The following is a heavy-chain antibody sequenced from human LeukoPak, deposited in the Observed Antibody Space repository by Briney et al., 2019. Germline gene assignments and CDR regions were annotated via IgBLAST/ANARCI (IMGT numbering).Heavy chain of an antibody. CDR3: ARDLGTAVANAVGYFDY. V-gene: IGHV6-1*01. Sequence: SQTLSLTCAISGDSVSSNSAAWNWIRQSPSRGLEWLGRTYYRSKWYNDYAVSVKSRITINPDTSKNQFSLQLNSVTPEDTAVYYCARDLGTAVANAVGYFDYWGQGTLVTVSS. CDR1: GDSVSSNSAA. D-gene: IGHD6-19*01. J-gene: IGHJ4*02. CDR2: TYYRSKWYN.